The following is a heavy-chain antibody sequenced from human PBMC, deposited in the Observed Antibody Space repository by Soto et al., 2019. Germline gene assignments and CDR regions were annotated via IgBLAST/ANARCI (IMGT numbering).Heavy chain of an antibody. Sequence: QVQLVQSGAEVKKPGSSVKVSCKASGGTFSSYTISWVRQAPGQGLEWMGRIIPILGIANYAQKFQGRVTITADKSTSTAYMELSSLRSEDTAVYYCARVGLSGYDYYFDYWGQGTLVTVSS. CDR3: ARVGLSGYDYYFDY. CDR1: GGTFSSYT. CDR2: IIPILGIA. V-gene: IGHV1-69*02. D-gene: IGHD5-12*01. J-gene: IGHJ4*02.